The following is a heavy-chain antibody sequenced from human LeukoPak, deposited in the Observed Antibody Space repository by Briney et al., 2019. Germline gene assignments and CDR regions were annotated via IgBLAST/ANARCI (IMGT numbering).Heavy chain of an antibody. CDR2: IIPIFGTA. CDR1: GGTFSSYA. J-gene: IGHJ4*02. D-gene: IGHD6-13*01. Sequence: GASVKVSCKASGGTFSSYAISWVRQAPGQGLEWMGGIIPIFGTANYAQKFQGRVTITADKSTSTAYMELSSLRSEDTAVYYCAVEQLVGYFDYWGQGTLVTVSS. V-gene: IGHV1-69*06. CDR3: AVEQLVGYFDY.